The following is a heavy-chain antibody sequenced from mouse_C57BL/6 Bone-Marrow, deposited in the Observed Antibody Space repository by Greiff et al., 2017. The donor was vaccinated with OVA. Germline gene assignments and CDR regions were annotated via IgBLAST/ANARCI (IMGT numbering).Heavy chain of an antibody. CDR3: ARGDCDYFDY. CDR1: FYPFPASS. V-gene: IGHV1-84*01. Sequence: PVSSFPLSFQSSFYPFPASSTNWVKQRPGQGLEWIGLIYPGSGNTKYNEKFKGKATLTVDTSSSTAYMQLSSLTSEDSAVYFCARGDCDYFDYWGQGTTLTVSS. J-gene: IGHJ2*01. CDR2: IYPGSGNT. D-gene: IGHD3-3*01.